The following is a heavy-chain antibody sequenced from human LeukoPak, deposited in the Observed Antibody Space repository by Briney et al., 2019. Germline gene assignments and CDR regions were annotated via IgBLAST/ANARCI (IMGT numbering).Heavy chain of an antibody. CDR2: ISAYNGNT. V-gene: IGHV1-18*01. Sequence: ASVKVSCKASGYTFTSYGISWVRQAPGQGLEWMGWISAYNGNTNYAQKLQGRVTMTTDTSTSTAYMELRSLRSDDTAVYYRARTAMYYGSVERFDPWGQGTLVTVSS. CDR1: GYTFTSYG. J-gene: IGHJ5*02. D-gene: IGHD3-10*01. CDR3: ARTAMYYGSVERFDP.